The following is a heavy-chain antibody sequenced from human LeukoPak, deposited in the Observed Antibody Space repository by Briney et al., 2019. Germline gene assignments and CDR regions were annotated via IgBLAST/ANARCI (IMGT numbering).Heavy chain of an antibody. CDR1: GFTFSSYA. J-gene: IGHJ4*02. CDR3: AKVKDIVVVVAAHANDY. CDR2: ISGSGGST. D-gene: IGHD2-15*01. V-gene: IGHV3-23*01. Sequence: PGGSLRLSCAASGFTFSSYATSWVRQAPGKGLEWVSAISGSGGSTYYADSVKGRFTISRDNSKNTLYLQMNSLRAEDTAVYYCAKVKDIVVVVAAHANDYWGQGTLVTVSS.